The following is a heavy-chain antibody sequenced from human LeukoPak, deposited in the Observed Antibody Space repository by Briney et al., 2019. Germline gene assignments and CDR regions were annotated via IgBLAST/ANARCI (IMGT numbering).Heavy chain of an antibody. Sequence: GGSLRLSCAASGFTFSNYDMHWVRQAPGRGLEWVAVISYDGNNKDFADSVKGRFTISRDNSKNTLYLQMNSLRAEDTAVYYCARGNNVLMVTGCFDYWGQGTLVTVSS. J-gene: IGHJ4*02. CDR1: GFTFSNYD. D-gene: IGHD2-21*02. CDR2: ISYDGNNK. V-gene: IGHV3-30-3*01. CDR3: ARGNNVLMVTGCFDY.